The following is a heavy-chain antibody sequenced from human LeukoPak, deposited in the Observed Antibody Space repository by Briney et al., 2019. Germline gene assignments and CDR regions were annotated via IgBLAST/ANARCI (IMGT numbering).Heavy chain of an antibody. V-gene: IGHV3-30*18. CDR2: ISYDGSNK. D-gene: IGHD2-15*01. CDR3: AKAASCCSGGSCYFDY. J-gene: IGHJ4*02. CDR1: GFTFSSYG. Sequence: GGSLRLSCAASGFTFSSYGMHWVRQAPGKGLEWVAVISYDGSNKYYADSVKGRFTISRDNSKNTLYLQMNSLRAEDTAVYYCAKAASCCSGGSCYFDYWGQGTLVTVSS.